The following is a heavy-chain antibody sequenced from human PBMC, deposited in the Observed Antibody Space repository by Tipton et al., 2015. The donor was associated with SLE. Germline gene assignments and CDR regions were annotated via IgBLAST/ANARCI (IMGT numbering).Heavy chain of an antibody. CDR1: GGPFSGYY. V-gene: IGHV4-34*01. CDR2: INHSGST. D-gene: IGHD3-3*01. Sequence: TLSLTCAVYGGPFSGYYWSWIRQPPGKGLEWIGEINHSGSTNYNPSLKSRVTISVDTSKNQFSLKLSSVTAADTAVYYCARGWEWSGDYWGQGTLVTVSS. J-gene: IGHJ4*02. CDR3: ARGWEWSGDY.